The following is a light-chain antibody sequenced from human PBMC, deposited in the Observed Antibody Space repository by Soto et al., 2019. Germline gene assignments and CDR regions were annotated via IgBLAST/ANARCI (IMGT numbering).Light chain of an antibody. CDR3: QQYGSSLIT. J-gene: IGKJ5*01. V-gene: IGKV3-20*01. CDR1: QSVSSSY. CDR2: GAS. Sequence: VLRQSPGTLSLSPGERATLSCRASQSVSSSYLAWYQQKPGQAPRLLIYGASSRATGIPDRFSGSGSGTDFTLTISRLEPEDFAVYYCQQYGSSLITFGQGTRLAI.